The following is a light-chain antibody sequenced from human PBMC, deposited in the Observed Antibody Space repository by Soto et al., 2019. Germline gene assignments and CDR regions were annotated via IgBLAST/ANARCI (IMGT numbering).Light chain of an antibody. CDR3: SSYASSSSVV. V-gene: IGLV2-14*01. Sequence: QSALTQPASVSGSPGQSITISCTGTSSDVGGYNYVSWYQQHPAKAPKLMIYDVSNRPSGFSNRFSGYKSGNTASLTISALQDKDEADYYCSSYASSSSVVFGGGTQRTV. CDR2: DVS. J-gene: IGLJ2*01. CDR1: SSDVGGYNY.